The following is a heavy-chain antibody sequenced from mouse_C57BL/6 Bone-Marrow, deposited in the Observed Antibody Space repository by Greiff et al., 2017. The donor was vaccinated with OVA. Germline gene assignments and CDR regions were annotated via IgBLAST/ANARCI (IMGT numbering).Heavy chain of an antibody. D-gene: IGHD3-1*01. V-gene: IGHV1-39*01. CDR3: ARCGLFDY. Sequence: EVKLVESGPELVKPGASVKISCKASGYSFTDYNMNWVKQSNGKSLEWIGVLNPNYGTTSYNQKFKGKATLTVYQSSSTAYMQLNSLTSEDSAVYYWARCGLFDYWGQGTTLTVSS. J-gene: IGHJ2*01. CDR1: GYSFTDYN. CDR2: LNPNYGTT.